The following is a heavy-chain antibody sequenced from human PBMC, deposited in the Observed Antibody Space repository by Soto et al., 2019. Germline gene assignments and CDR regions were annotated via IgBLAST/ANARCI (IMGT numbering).Heavy chain of an antibody. CDR1: GGSISSSSYY. CDR2: IYYSGST. J-gene: IGHJ4*02. V-gene: IGHV4-39*01. D-gene: IGHD6-6*01. Sequence: SETLSLTCTVSGGSISSSSYYWGWIRQPPGKGLEWIGSIYYSGSTYYNPSLKSRVTISVDTSKNQFSLKLSSVTAADTAVYYCARHLTRARPPLLTHFDYWGQGTLVTVSS. CDR3: ARHLTRARPPLLTHFDY.